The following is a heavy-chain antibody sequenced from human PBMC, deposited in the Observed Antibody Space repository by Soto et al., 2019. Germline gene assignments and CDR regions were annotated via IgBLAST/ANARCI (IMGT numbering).Heavy chain of an antibody. CDR1: GFTFGTYW. Sequence: GGSLRLSCAASGFTFGTYWMSWVRQAPGKGLEWVANTNQDGSDKYYVDSVKGRFTISRDNAKNSLYLEMNSLRAEDTAVYYCARERHLDYWGQGTLVTVSS. CDR3: ARERHLDY. CDR2: TNQDGSDK. V-gene: IGHV3-7*05. J-gene: IGHJ4*02.